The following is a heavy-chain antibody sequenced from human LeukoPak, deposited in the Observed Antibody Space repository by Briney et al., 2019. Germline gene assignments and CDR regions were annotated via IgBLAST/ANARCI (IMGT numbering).Heavy chain of an antibody. Sequence: GGSLRLSCAASGFTFRNYGMSWVRQAPGKGPEWVSSISGSGGSTYYADSEKGRFTVSRDNSRNTLYLEMNSLRAEDTAVYYCAKLAVDTGMINYYYGMDVWGQGTRSPSP. J-gene: IGHJ6*02. CDR1: GFTFRNYG. CDR3: AKLAVDTGMINYYYGMDV. CDR2: ISGSGGST. V-gene: IGHV3-23*01. D-gene: IGHD5-18*01.